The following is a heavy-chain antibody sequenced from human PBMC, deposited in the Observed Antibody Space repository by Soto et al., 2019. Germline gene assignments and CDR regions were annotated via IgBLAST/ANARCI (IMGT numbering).Heavy chain of an antibody. V-gene: IGHV1-18*01. Sequence: QVHLVQSEAELRKPGASVKVSCQASGYIFTSFSMSWVRQAPGQGLEWMGLISLYSGNTNYAQKLRGGANGSTASYTGRTYRDVRGLKPADPAVYFCAGDLAVTAHMLTASLRGFNIVFCGKETRVPVSP. CDR3: AGDLAVTAHMLTASLRGFNIVF. D-gene: IGHD3-9*01. J-gene: IGHJ3*01. CDR1: GYIFTSFS. CDR2: ISLYSGNT.